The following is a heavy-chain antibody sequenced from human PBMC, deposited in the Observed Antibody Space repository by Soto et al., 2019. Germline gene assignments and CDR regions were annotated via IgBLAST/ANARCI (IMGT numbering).Heavy chain of an antibody. J-gene: IGHJ5*02. CDR1: GDSVSSNSAA. D-gene: IGHD2-2*01. V-gene: IGHV6-1*01. CDR2: TYYRSKWYN. CDR3: ARDEDEYLGLNH. Sequence: PSQTRSLTCAISGDSVSSNSAAWNWIRQSPSRGLEWLGRTYYRSKWYNDYTSSVRSRISIDPDTAKNQFSLQLRSVTPEDTAVYYCARDEDEYLGLNHWGQGIPVTVSS.